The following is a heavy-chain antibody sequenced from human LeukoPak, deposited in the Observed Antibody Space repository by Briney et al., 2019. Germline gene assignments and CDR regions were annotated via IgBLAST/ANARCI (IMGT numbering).Heavy chain of an antibody. CDR1: GGSLSSDSYY. V-gene: IGHV4-39*07. CDR3: ARGDGGKPMGF. Sequence: PSETLSLTCTVFGGSLSSDSYYWGWMRRPPGKGPEWVGTIYYVGGAFYDPSLRSRLTISMDTSRNQFSLRLSSMTAADTAVYYCARGDGGKPMGFWGQGTLVAVSS. CDR2: IYYVGGA. D-gene: IGHD4-23*01. J-gene: IGHJ4*02.